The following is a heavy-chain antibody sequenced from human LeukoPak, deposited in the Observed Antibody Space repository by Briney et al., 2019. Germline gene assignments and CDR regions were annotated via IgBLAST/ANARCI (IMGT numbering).Heavy chain of an antibody. V-gene: IGHV3-30-3*01. D-gene: IGHD5-12*01. J-gene: IGHJ4*02. CDR2: ISYDGSNK. CDR3: ARALKYNSGYDWGGDY. Sequence: GGSLRLSCAASGFTFSSYAMHWARQAPGKGLEWVAVISYDGSNKYYADSVKGRFTISRDNAKNTLYLQMNSLRAEGTAVYYCARALKYNSGYDWGGDYWGQGTLVTVSS. CDR1: GFTFSSYA.